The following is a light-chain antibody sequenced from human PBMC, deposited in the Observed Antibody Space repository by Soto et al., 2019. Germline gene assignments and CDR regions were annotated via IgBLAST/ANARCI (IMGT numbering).Light chain of an antibody. CDR3: QKSNGAPQWT. CDR2: AAY. CDR1: RGISNY. J-gene: IGKJ1*01. Sequence: DIQMTQSPSSLSALVGYRVTMTCRASRGISNYLAWYQQTPGKVHKLLIYAAYNLQSGVPYRFSGSGSGTDFTLTIRSLKPEDVATYYCQKSNGAPQWTFGHVKKLDIK. V-gene: IGKV1-27*01.